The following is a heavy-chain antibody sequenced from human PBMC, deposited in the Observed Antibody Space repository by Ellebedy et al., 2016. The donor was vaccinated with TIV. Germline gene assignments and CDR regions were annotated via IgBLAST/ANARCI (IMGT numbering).Heavy chain of an antibody. CDR2: INPNSGGT. Sequence: ASVKVSXXASGYTFTGYYMHWVRQAPGQGLEWMGWINPNSGGTNYAQKFQGRVTMTRDTSISTAYMELSRLRSDDTAVYYCARAPPHDGAFDIWGQGTMVTVSS. J-gene: IGHJ3*02. D-gene: IGHD1-1*01. CDR3: ARAPPHDGAFDI. CDR1: GYTFTGYY. V-gene: IGHV1-2*02.